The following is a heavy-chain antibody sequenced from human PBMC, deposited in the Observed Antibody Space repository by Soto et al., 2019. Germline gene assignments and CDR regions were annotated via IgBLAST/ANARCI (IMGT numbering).Heavy chain of an antibody. CDR2: IFYSGST. CDR1: GFSISSGYYY. J-gene: IGHJ5*02. CDR3: ARAPIGGYRQNWFDP. Sequence: PPDTLSLTCPFSGFSISSGYYYLSWLRPPPGKGLEWIGYIFYSGSTYYNPSLKSRITVSLDTSKTQFSLKLTSVTAADTAVYYCARAPIGGYRQNWFDPWGPGTLVTVSA. V-gene: IGHV4-30-4*01. D-gene: IGHD6-25*01.